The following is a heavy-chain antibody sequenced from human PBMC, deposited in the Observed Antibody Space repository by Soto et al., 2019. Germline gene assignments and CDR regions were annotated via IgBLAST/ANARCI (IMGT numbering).Heavy chain of an antibody. D-gene: IGHD3-10*01. Sequence: QIQLVQSGAEVKKPGASVKVSCKASGYTFSIYGINWVRQAPGQGLEWMGWTRPNNGNTKYAQNLQGRVTMTTDTSTITAYMELRSLRPDDTAVYYCVRDLDGSGSYYTDYWGQGTLVTVSS. CDR2: TRPNNGNT. V-gene: IGHV1-18*01. CDR1: GYTFSIYG. J-gene: IGHJ4*02. CDR3: VRDLDGSGSYYTDY.